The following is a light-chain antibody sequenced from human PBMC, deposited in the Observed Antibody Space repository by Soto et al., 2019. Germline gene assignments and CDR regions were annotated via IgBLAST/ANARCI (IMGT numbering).Light chain of an antibody. V-gene: IGKV1-5*03. CDR3: QQYSSYPLT. Sequence: DIQMTQSPSSLSASVGDRVTITCRASQSVGSSLAWYQQIPGKPPRVLIHAASTLQSGVPSRFSGSGSGTEFSLTISSLQPDDFATYYCQQYSSYPLTFGGGTKVDIK. CDR1: QSVGSS. J-gene: IGKJ4*01. CDR2: AAS.